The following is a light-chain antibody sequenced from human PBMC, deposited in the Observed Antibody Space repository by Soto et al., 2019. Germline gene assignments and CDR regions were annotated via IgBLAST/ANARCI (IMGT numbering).Light chain of an antibody. V-gene: IGKV1-39*01. CDR1: QSISSY. CDR2: AAS. Sequence: DIEMTQSPSSLSASAGDRVTITCRASQSISSYLNWYQQKPGQAPKLLIYAASSLQSGVPSRFSGSGSGTDFTLTISSLQPEDFAIYYCQQSCSSPYTFGQGTKLEIK. J-gene: IGKJ2*01. CDR3: QQSCSSPYT.